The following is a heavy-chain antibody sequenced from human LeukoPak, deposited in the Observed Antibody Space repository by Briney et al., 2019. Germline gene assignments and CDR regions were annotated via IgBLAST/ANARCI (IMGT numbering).Heavy chain of an antibody. D-gene: IGHD2-8*01. CDR1: GFTFSTYT. CDR3: AKDRCSNGVGCYYYYMDV. J-gene: IGHJ6*03. V-gene: IGHV3-30*04. CDR2: IQYDGSNE. Sequence: GGSLRLSCAASGFTFSTYTIHWVRQAPGKGLEWVAYIQYDGSNEQYADSVKGGFIISRDSSKKILYLQMKSVRVEHTAVYYCAKDRCSNGVGCYYYYMDVWGKGPTVTISS.